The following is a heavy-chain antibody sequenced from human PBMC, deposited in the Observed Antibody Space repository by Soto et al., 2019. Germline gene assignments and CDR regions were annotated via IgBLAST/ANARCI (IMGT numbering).Heavy chain of an antibody. CDR2: IFHSGST. CDR3: ARDSAGISGYYYGVDV. CDR1: GGSISSSNW. V-gene: IGHV4-4*02. J-gene: IGHJ6*02. Sequence: QVQLQESGPGLVKTSGTLSLTCAVSGGSISSSNWWTWIRQPPGKGLEWIGEIFHSGSTNCNPSLKSRVTISVDKSKNHFSLKVNSVTAADTAVYYCARDSAGISGYYYGVDVWGQGTTVTVSS. D-gene: IGHD2-15*01.